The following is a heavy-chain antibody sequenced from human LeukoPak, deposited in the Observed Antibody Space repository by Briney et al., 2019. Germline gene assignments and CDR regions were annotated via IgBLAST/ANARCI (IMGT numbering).Heavy chain of an antibody. V-gene: IGHV1-2*02. Sequence: ASVKVSCTASGYTFIDYYIHWVRQAPGQGLEWMGWIHPNTVVTNFDQKFQGRVTLTRDTSISTAYMDLSRLRSDDTAEYYCARDIGYPGGWGQGTLVTVSS. CDR1: GYTFIDYY. CDR2: IHPNTVVT. CDR3: ARDIGYPGG. D-gene: IGHD5-18*01. J-gene: IGHJ4*02.